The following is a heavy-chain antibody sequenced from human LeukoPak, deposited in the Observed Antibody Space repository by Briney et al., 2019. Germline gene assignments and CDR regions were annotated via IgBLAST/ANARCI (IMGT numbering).Heavy chain of an antibody. CDR3: ITVYDSVTN. CDR1: GFTFTNAW. D-gene: IGHD4-17*01. V-gene: IGHV3-15*01. J-gene: IGHJ4*02. Sequence: GGSLRLSCAASGFTFTNAWMDWVRQAPGKGLEWVGRIKSRPDGGTTDYAAPVKGRFTISRDDSKNTLYLHLNSLKSEDTAVYYCITVYDSVTNWGQGTLVTVSS. CDR2: IKSRPDGGTT.